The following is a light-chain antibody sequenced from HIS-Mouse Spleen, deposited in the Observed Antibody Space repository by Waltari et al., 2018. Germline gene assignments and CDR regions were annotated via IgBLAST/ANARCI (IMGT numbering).Light chain of an antibody. CDR1: QGISSA. CDR3: QQFNSYPIT. Sequence: AIQLTQSPSSLSASVGDRVTITCRASQGISSALAWYQQKPGKAPKLLIYDASSLEVGVPSRFSGSGSGTDFTLTISSLQPEDFATYYCQQFNSYPITFGQGTRLEIK. V-gene: IGKV1-13*02. J-gene: IGKJ5*01. CDR2: DAS.